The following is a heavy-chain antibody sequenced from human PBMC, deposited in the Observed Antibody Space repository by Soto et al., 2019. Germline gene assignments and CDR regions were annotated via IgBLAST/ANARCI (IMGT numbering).Heavy chain of an antibody. V-gene: IGHV4-30-2*01. D-gene: IGHD2-2*01. CDR2: IYHSGST. Sequence: QLQLQESGSGLVKPSQTLSLTCAVSGGSISSGGYSWSWIRQPPGKGLEWIGYIYHSGSTYYNSSPXSXXTIAVDRSKNQSSLKLSSVTAADTAVYYCARVPTPWGQGTLVTVSS. J-gene: IGHJ5*02. CDR1: GGSISSGGYS. CDR3: ARVPTP.